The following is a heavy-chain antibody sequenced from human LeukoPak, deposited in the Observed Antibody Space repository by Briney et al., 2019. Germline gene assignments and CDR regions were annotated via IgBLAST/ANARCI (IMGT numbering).Heavy chain of an antibody. CDR2: IYDSGST. Sequence: SETLSLTCTVSGGSIRSSYYYWGWIRQPPGKGLEWIGSIYDSGSTYYNPSLKSRVTISVDTSKNQFSLKLNSVTAADTAVYYCARLSDGAVAGNWGQGTLVTVSS. CDR1: GGSIRSSYYY. J-gene: IGHJ4*02. D-gene: IGHD6-19*01. CDR3: ARLSDGAVAGN. V-gene: IGHV4-39*01.